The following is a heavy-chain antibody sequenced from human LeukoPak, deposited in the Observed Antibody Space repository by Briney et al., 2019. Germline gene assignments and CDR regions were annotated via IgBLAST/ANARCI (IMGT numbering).Heavy chain of an antibody. Sequence: PGGSLRLSCAAYGFTFSDYYMSWIRRAPGKGLEWVSYIGSSGSTIYYADTVKGRFTISRDKAKNSLYLQMNRLRAEDTALYYCAREGSGSYFSQTSDYYYYYYMDVWGKGTTVTVSS. CDR3: AREGSGSYFSQTSDYYYYYYMDV. CDR2: IGSSGSTI. CDR1: GFTFSDYY. V-gene: IGHV3-11*01. J-gene: IGHJ6*03. D-gene: IGHD3-10*01.